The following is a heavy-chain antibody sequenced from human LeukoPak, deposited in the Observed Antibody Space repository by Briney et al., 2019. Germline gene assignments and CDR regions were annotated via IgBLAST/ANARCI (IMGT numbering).Heavy chain of an antibody. D-gene: IGHD3-3*01. V-gene: IGHV5-51*01. CDR3: ARQNDFRLDY. CDR1: GYTFSSYW. Sequence: RGESLKFSCKAAGYTFSSYWIGWVRQMPGKGLEWMGIIYPGDSDTRYSPSLQGQVTISVDTSIGTAYLQWSSLRASDTAIYYCARQNDFRLDYWGQGTLVTVSS. CDR2: IYPGDSDT. J-gene: IGHJ4*02.